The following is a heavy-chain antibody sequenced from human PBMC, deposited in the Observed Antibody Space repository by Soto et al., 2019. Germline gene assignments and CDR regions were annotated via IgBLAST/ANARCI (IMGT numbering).Heavy chain of an antibody. CDR2: ISYDGSNK. CDR1: GFTFSSYA. V-gene: IGHV3-30-3*01. D-gene: IGHD6-13*01. Sequence: PGWSLRLYCAASGFTFSSYAMHWVRQAPGKGLEWVAVISYDGSNKYYADSVKGRFTISRDNSKNTLYLQMNSLRAEDTAVYYCARDNGYSSRWFDSRPSDYWGQGTLVTASS. J-gene: IGHJ4*02. CDR3: ARDNGYSSRWFDSRPSDY.